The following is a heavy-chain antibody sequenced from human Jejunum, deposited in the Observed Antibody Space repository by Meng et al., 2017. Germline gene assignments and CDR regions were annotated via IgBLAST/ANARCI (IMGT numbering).Heavy chain of an antibody. Sequence: HVLLGGAGGGVCHPGGSLRLSCAVSGLTFSTYAMPWVRKAPGKGLEWVAVISYEGSSKYYADSVKGRFTISRDNSKNTLYLQMDSLRPDDTAVYYCAREVNTDGYNFDCGYWGQGTLVTVSS. V-gene: IGHV3-30*01. CDR3: AREVNTDGYNFDCGY. J-gene: IGHJ4*02. CDR2: ISYEGSSK. D-gene: IGHD5-24*01. CDR1: GLTFSTYA.